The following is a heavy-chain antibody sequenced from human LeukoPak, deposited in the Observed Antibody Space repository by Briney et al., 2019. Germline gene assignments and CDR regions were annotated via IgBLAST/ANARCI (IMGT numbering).Heavy chain of an antibody. V-gene: IGHV5-51*01. CDR1: GYSFTSYW. D-gene: IGHD2-15*01. CDR2: IYPGDSDT. J-gene: IGHJ5*02. CDR3: ARPVMDCSGGSCYKNWFDP. Sequence: GESLKISCKGSGYSFTSYWIGWVRQMPGKGLEWMGIIYPGDSDTRYSPSFQGQVTISADKPISTAYLQWSSLKASDTAMYYCARPVMDCSGGSCYKNWFDPWGQGTLVTVSS.